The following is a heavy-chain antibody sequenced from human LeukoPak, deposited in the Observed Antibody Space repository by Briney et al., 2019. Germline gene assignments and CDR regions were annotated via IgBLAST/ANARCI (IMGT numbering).Heavy chain of an antibody. Sequence: ASVKVSCKASGYTFTSYYMHWVRQAPGQGLEWMGIINPSGGSTSYAQKFQGRVTMTRDTSISTAYMEVSGLTFDDTAIYYCARDLSSTPNWELDHWGQGTLVTVSS. CDR1: GYTFTSYY. V-gene: IGHV1-46*01. D-gene: IGHD7-27*01. CDR3: ARDLSSTPNWELDH. CDR2: INPSGGST. J-gene: IGHJ5*02.